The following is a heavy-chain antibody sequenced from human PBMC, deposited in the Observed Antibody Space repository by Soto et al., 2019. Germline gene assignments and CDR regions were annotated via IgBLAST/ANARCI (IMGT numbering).Heavy chain of an antibody. V-gene: IGHV3-23*01. J-gene: IGHJ4*02. CDR2: IGGSGGST. CDR1: GFTFSSYA. Sequence: EVQLLESGGGLVQPGGSLRLSCAASGFTFSSYAMSWVRQAPGKGLEWVSAIGGSGGSTYYADSVKGRFTISRDNSKNTLYLQMNGLGAEDTAVYYCAKDRFGYCSGGSCPIRNDYWGQGTLVTVSS. D-gene: IGHD2-15*01. CDR3: AKDRFGYCSGGSCPIRNDY.